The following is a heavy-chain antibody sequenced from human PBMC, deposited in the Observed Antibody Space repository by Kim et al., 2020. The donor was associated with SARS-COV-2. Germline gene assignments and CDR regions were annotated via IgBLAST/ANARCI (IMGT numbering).Heavy chain of an antibody. D-gene: IGHD3-22*01. J-gene: IGHJ4*02. V-gene: IGHV3-33*01. Sequence: GGSLRLSCAASGFTFSSYGMHWVRQAPGKGLEWVAVIWYDGSNKYYADSVKGRFTISRDNSKNTVYLQMNSLGAEDTAVYYCARDFVYYDSSGYLAGYWGQGTLVTVSS. CDR3: ARDFVYYDSSGYLAGY. CDR1: GFTFSSYG. CDR2: IWYDGSNK.